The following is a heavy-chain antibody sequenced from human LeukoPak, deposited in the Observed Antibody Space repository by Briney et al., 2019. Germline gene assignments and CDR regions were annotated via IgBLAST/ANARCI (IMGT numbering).Heavy chain of an antibody. CDR1: GFTFSSYG. CDR2: IRYDGSNK. Sequence: GGSLRLSCAASGFTFSSYGMHWVRQAPGKGLEWVAFIRYDGSNKYYADSVKGRFTISRDNSKNTLYLQTNSLRAEDTAVYYCAKDRLTPYYFDYWGQGTLVTVSS. J-gene: IGHJ4*02. V-gene: IGHV3-30*02. CDR3: AKDRLTPYYFDY. D-gene: IGHD6-19*01.